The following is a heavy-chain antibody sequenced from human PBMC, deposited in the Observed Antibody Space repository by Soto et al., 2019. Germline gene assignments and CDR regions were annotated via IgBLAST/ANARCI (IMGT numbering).Heavy chain of an antibody. CDR1: GFTFSSYW. V-gene: IGHV3-7*01. J-gene: IGHJ2*01. CDR3: ARPGLVVVITSDWYFDL. Sequence: EVQLVESGGGLVQPGGSLRLSCAASGFTFSSYWMSWVRQAPGKGLEWVANIKQDGSEKYYVDSVKGRFTISRDNAKNSLYLQMNSLRAGDTAVYYCARPGLVVVITSDWYFDLWGRGTLVTVPS. CDR2: IKQDGSEK. D-gene: IGHD3-22*01.